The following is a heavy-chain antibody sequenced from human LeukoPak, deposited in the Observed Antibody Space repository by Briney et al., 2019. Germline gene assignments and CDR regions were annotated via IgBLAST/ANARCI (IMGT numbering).Heavy chain of an antibody. CDR2: IYPGDSDI. J-gene: IGHJ3*01. V-gene: IGHV5-51*01. CDR1: GYSFSNYW. Sequence: GESLKISCQGSGYSFSNYWIGWVRQMPGKGLEWMGIIYPGDSDIRYSPSFQGQVTISADKSISSAYLQWSSLKASDTAMYYCARLGPTSNASDVWGQGTMVTVSS. CDR3: ARLGPTSNASDV. D-gene: IGHD1-26*01.